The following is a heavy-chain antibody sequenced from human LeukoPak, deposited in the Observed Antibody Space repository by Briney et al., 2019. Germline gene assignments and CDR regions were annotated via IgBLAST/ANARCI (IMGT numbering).Heavy chain of an antibody. Sequence: GGSLRLSCAASGFTVSSNYMSWFRQAPGKGLEWVSLIYSGGSTKFADSVKGRFTISRDNSKNTLYLQMNSLRVDDTAVYYCAREAAGIFYYYGMDVWGQGTTVTVSS. CDR1: GFTVSSNY. D-gene: IGHD1-1*01. V-gene: IGHV3-53*01. CDR2: IYSGGST. J-gene: IGHJ6*02. CDR3: AREAAGIFYYYGMDV.